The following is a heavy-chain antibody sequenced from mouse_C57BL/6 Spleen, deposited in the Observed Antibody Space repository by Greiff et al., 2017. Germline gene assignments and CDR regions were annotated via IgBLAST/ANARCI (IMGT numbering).Heavy chain of an antibody. J-gene: IGHJ3*01. V-gene: IGHV1-80*01. D-gene: IGHD2-1*01. Sequence: QVQLQQSGAELVKPGASVKISCKASGYAFSSYWMNWVKQRPGKGLEWIGQIYPGDGDTNYNGKFKGKATLTADKSSSTAYMQLSSLTSEDSAVYFCARQEDYGNRFAYWGQGTLVTVSA. CDR3: ARQEDYGNRFAY. CDR2: IYPGDGDT. CDR1: GYAFSSYW.